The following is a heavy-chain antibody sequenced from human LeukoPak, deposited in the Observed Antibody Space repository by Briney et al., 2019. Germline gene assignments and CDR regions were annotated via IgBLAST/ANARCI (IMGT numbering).Heavy chain of an antibody. D-gene: IGHD4/OR15-4a*01. CDR3: ARRPGEYGGNDFDY. V-gene: IGHV4-39*01. CDR1: GGSINSRSDY. Sequence: SETLSLTCTVSGGSINSRSDYWGWLRQPPGKGLEWIGSIYYSGSTHYNPSLKSRVTMSIDTSKTQFSLRLSSVTAADTAVYYCARRPGEYGGNDFDYWGQGTLVTVSS. CDR2: IYYSGST. J-gene: IGHJ4*02.